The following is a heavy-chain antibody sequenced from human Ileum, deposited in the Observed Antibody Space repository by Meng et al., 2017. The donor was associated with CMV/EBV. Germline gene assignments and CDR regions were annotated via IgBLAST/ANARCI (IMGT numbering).Heavy chain of an antibody. D-gene: IGHD3-22*01. J-gene: IGHJ4*02. Sequence: QGQLEESGPGQVKPSQTPSLACTVPGGSISRGDYYWSWIRQSPGKGLEWIGYIYYSGSTYYNPSLKSRLIISVDTSKNQFSLKLSSVTAADTAVYFCARGVNYYPISGYKYYDQWGQGTLVTVSS. CDR1: GGSISRGDYY. CDR2: IYYSGST. CDR3: ARGVNYYPISGYKYYDQ. V-gene: IGHV4-30-4*08.